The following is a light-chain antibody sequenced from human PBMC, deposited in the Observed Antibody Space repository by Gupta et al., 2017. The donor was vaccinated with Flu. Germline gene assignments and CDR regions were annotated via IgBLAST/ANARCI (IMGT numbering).Light chain of an antibody. J-gene: IGLJ3*02. CDR2: GGN. Sequence: QSAPTPPASVPGSPGPSITISSTGTSNGIGNFNLVSWYQQHPAKAPKLIIDGGNKRPSGVFNRCSGSKSGNTAYLTISGLQAEDEADDFCCSYANPNTWVFGGGTKLTVL. CDR3: CSYANPNTWV. CDR1: SNGIGNFNL. V-gene: IGLV2-23*01.